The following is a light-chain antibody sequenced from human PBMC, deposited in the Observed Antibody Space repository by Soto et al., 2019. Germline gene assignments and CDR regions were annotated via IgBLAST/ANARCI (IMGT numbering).Light chain of an antibody. Sequence: QAVVTQPPSVSGASGQRVTISCTGSSSKIGAGYDVQWYQQLPGTAPKLLIYGNSNRPSGVPDRLSGYKSGTSASLAITGLQAEDEADYYCQSYDSSLSGARVFGGGTKLTVL. V-gene: IGLV1-40*01. CDR2: GNS. CDR1: SSKIGAGYD. J-gene: IGLJ3*02. CDR3: QSYDSSLSGARV.